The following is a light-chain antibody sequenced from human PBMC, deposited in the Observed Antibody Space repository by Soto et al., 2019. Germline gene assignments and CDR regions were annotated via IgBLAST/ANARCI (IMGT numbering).Light chain of an antibody. Sequence: IVMTQSPDSLAVSLGERATINCKSSQSVLYSSNNKNYLAWYQQKPGQPPKLLIYWASTLESGVPDRFSGSGSVTDFTLTISSLQAEDVAGYYCQQYYSTPPWTFGQGTKVEIK. V-gene: IGKV4-1*01. CDR2: WAS. CDR3: QQYYSTPPWT. CDR1: QSVLYSSNNKNY. J-gene: IGKJ1*01.